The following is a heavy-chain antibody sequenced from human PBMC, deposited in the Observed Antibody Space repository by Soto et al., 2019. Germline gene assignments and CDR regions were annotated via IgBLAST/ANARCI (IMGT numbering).Heavy chain of an antibody. J-gene: IGHJ6*02. D-gene: IGHD2-2*01. CDR3: ARSQGSSTSLAIYYYYYYGIDV. Sequence: QVQLVQSGAEVKKPGSSVKVSCKASGGTFGSYAISWVRQAPGQGLEWMGGIIPIPGTANYAQKVQGRVTIAAAESTSTAYMEVSSLRYEDTAVYYCARSQGSSTSLAIYYYYYYGIDVWGQGTTVTVSS. CDR2: IIPIPGTA. CDR1: GGTFGSYA. V-gene: IGHV1-69*01.